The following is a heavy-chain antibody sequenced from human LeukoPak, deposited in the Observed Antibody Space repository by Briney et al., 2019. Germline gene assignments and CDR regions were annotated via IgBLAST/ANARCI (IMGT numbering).Heavy chain of an antibody. Sequence: ASVKVSCKASGYTFTGYYMHWVRQAPGQGREWMGWINLNSGGTNYAQKFQGRVTMTRDTSISTAYMELSRLRSDDTAVYYCARVRITMVRGVIISNGFDIWGQGTMVTVSS. CDR1: GYTFTGYY. CDR3: ARVRITMVRGVIISNGFDI. D-gene: IGHD3-10*01. CDR2: INLNSGGT. J-gene: IGHJ3*02. V-gene: IGHV1-2*02.